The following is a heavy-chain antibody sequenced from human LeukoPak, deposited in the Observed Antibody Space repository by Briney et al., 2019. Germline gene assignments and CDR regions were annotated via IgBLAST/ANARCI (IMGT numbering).Heavy chain of an antibody. CDR1: GFTFSSYG. CDR3: AKEGSTHDAFDI. CDR2: ISYDGSNK. J-gene: IGHJ3*02. V-gene: IGHV3-30*18. D-gene: IGHD2-15*01. Sequence: GGSLRLSCAASGFTFSSYGMHWVRQAPGKGLEWVAVISYDGSNKYYADSVKGRFTISRDNSKNTLYLQMNSLRAEDTAVYYCAKEGSTHDAFDIWGQGTMVTVSS.